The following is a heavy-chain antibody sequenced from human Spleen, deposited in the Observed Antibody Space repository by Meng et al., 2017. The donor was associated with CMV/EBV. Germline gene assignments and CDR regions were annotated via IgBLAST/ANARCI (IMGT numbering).Heavy chain of an antibody. CDR2: ISYDGSNK. V-gene: IGHV3-30-3*01. CDR1: FSSYA. D-gene: IGHD1-26*01. CDR3: ARDRGSGTYYLSNFWYFDL. Sequence: FSSYAMHWFRQAPGKGLEWVAVISYDGSNKYYADSVKGRFTISRDNSKNTLYLQMNSLKTEDTAVYYCARDRGSGTYYLSNFWYFDLWGRGTLVTVSS. J-gene: IGHJ2*01.